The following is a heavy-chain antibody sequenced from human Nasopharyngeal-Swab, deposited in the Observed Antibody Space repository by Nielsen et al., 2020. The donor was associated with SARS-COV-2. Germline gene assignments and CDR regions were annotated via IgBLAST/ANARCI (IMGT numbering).Heavy chain of an antibody. CDR2: INTGHGNT. CDR3: ARRLLSSTYYYYYALDV. J-gene: IGHJ6*01. Sequence: WVRQAPGQRLEWMGWINTGHGNTKYSQRFQAGVTITRDTSANTAYMELSSLRSEDTAVYYCARRLLSSTYYYYYALDVWGQGTTVTVSS. V-gene: IGHV1-3*04. D-gene: IGHD2/OR15-2a*01.